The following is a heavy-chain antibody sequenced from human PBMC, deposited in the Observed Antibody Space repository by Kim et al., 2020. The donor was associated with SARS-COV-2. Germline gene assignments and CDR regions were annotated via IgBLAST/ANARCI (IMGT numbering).Heavy chain of an antibody. D-gene: IGHD2-21*01. CDR1: GYTFTSYG. J-gene: IGHJ5*02. Sequence: ASVKVSCKASGYTFTSYGISWVRQAPGQGLEWMGWISAYNGNTNYAQKLQGRVTMTIDTSTSTAYMELRSLRSDDTAVYYCARDFPRSRELQSNWFDPWGQGTLVTVSS. V-gene: IGHV1-18*01. CDR3: ARDFPRSRELQSNWFDP. CDR2: ISAYNGNT.